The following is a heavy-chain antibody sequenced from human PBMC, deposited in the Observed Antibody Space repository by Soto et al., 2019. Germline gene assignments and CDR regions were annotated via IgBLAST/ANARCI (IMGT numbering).Heavy chain of an antibody. CDR1: GFTFCIYA. D-gene: IGHD2-8*01. Sequence: QPGGSLRLSCAASGFTFCIYAMSWVRQAPGKGLEWVSAISGSGGSTYYADSVKGRFTISRDNSKNTLYLQMNSLRAEDTAVYYCAKPPHCTNGVCYTSYYFDYWGQGTLVTVSS. J-gene: IGHJ4*02. V-gene: IGHV3-23*01. CDR2: ISGSGGST. CDR3: AKPPHCTNGVCYTSYYFDY.